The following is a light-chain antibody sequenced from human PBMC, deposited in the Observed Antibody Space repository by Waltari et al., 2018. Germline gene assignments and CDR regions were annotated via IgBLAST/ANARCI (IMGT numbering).Light chain of an antibody. V-gene: IGKV1-39*01. CDR2: TVS. Sequence: DIQMTQSPSSLSASVGDRVTIGCRATQNITRYLNWYQQKPGKAPNLLIHTVSKLHSGVPSRFSGSGSGTDFTLAISNLQPEDFASYYCQQSYDYPFTFGPGTTVDLK. CDR3: QQSYDYPFT. CDR1: QNITRY. J-gene: IGKJ3*01.